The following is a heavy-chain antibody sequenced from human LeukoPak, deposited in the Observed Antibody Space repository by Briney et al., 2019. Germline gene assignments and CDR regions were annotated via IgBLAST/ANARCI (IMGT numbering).Heavy chain of an antibody. CDR3: ARDPEDVVVEVAADYYMDV. CDR1: GFTFSSYE. J-gene: IGHJ6*03. V-gene: IGHV3-74*01. D-gene: IGHD2-15*01. Sequence: GGSLRLSCAASGFTFSSYEMNWVRQAPGKGLVWVSRINSDGSSTSYADSVKGRFTISRDNAKNTLYLQMNSLRAEDTAVYYCARDPEDVVVEVAADYYMDVWGKGTTVTVSS. CDR2: INSDGSST.